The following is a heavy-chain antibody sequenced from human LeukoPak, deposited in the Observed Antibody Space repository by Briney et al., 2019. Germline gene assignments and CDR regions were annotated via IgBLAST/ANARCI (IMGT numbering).Heavy chain of an antibody. CDR3: AHRGDFWSGPEAWDY. CDR2: IYWNDDK. CDR1: GFSLSTSGVG. D-gene: IGHD3-3*01. J-gene: IGHJ4*02. V-gene: IGHV2-5*01. Sequence: VSGPTLVKPTQTLTLTCTLSGFSLSTSGVGVGWIRQPPGKALEWHALIYWNDDKLYSPSLKSRLTITKDTSKNQVVLTMTNMDPVDTATYYCAHRGDFWSGPEAWDYWGQGTLVTVSS.